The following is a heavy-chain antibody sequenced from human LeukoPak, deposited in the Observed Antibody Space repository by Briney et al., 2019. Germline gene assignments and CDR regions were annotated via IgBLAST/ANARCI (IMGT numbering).Heavy chain of an antibody. J-gene: IGHJ4*02. Sequence: PSETLSLTCTVYGGSFSDYYWSWIRQPPGKGLEWIGEINHSGSPNYSPSLKSRVTISVDTSNNQFSLKLSSVTAADTAVYYCARHYNRDDLLDYWGQGTLVTVSS. CDR1: GGSFSDYY. V-gene: IGHV4-34*01. CDR2: INHSGSP. D-gene: IGHD2/OR15-2a*01. CDR3: ARHYNRDDLLDY.